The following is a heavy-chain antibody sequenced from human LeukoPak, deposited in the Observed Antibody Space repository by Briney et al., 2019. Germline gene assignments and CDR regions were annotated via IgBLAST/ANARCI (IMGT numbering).Heavy chain of an antibody. CDR2: TSSSDDGT. CDR1: GFPLSSYA. J-gene: IGHJ4*02. Sequence: GGSLRLSCAASGFPLSSYAMSWVRQVPGKGLEWVSATSSSDDGTYHADSVRGRFTIYRDNFRNTLYLQMDRLRVEDAALYYCARAPVTSCRGAFCYPFDLWGQGVLVTVSS. V-gene: IGHV3-23*01. D-gene: IGHD2-21*01. CDR3: ARAPVTSCRGAFCYPFDL.